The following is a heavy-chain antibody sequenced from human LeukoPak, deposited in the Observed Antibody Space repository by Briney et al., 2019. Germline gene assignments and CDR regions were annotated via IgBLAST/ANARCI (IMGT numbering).Heavy chain of an antibody. Sequence: GGSLRLSCAASGFTFSNYWMHWVRQAPGKGLVWVSRINTDGSSTTYADSVKGRFTISRDNAKNTLYLRMNSLRAEDTAVYYCARVSVVAGTGAWDVWGKGTTVTVSS. CDR3: ARVSVVAGTGAWDV. CDR1: GFTFSNYW. V-gene: IGHV3-74*01. D-gene: IGHD2-15*01. J-gene: IGHJ6*04. CDR2: INTDGSST.